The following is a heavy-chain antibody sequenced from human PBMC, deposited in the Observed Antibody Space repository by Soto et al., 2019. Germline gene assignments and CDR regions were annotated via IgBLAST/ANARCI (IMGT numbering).Heavy chain of an antibody. CDR1: GYTFTSYG. J-gene: IGHJ6*02. CDR2: ISAFNGNT. Sequence: ASVKVSCKASGYTFTSYGISWVRLAPGQGLEWMGWISAFNGNTNYAQNLQHRVTMTTDTSTSTAYMELRSLTSDDTAVYYCARARLFVDYYYGMDVWGQGTTVTVSS. CDR3: ARARLFVDYYYGMDV. V-gene: IGHV1-18*01. D-gene: IGHD3-22*01.